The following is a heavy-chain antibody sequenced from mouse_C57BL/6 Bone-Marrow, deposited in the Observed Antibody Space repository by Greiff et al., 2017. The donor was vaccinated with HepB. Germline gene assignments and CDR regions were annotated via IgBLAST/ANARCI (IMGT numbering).Heavy chain of an antibody. Sequence: EVQRVESGGGLVKPGGSLKLSCAASGFTFSSYAMSWVRQTPEKRLEWVATISDGGSYTYYPDNVKGRFTISRDNAKNNLYLQMSHLKSEDTAMYYCARDGGRYYGSYAMDYWGQGTSVTVSS. CDR2: ISDGGSYT. CDR1: GFTFSSYA. D-gene: IGHD1-1*01. V-gene: IGHV5-4*01. J-gene: IGHJ4*01. CDR3: ARDGGRYYGSYAMDY.